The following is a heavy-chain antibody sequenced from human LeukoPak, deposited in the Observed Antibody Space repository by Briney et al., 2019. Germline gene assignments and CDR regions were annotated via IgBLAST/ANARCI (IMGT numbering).Heavy chain of an antibody. V-gene: IGHV3-7*01. CDR1: GFTFSCYA. Sequence: GGSLRLSCAASGFTFSCYAMSWVRQAPGKGLEWVANIKQDGSAKYYVDSVRGRFTISRDNAKTSLYLQMNSLRAEDTAVYYCARDGPSVGIDFWGQGALVTVSS. D-gene: IGHD7-27*01. J-gene: IGHJ4*02. CDR2: IKQDGSAK. CDR3: ARDGPSVGIDF.